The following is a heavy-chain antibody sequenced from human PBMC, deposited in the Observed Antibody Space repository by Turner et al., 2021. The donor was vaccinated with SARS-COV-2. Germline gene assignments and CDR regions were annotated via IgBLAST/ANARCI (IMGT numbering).Heavy chain of an antibody. D-gene: IGHD2-2*01. J-gene: IGHJ4*02. Sequence: QVQLQESGPGLVKPSKNLSLPCTVSGGSISSGGYYWSWIRQHPGKCLEWIGYIYYSGSTYYNPSLEFRVTISVDTSKNQFSLKLSSEMAADTSVYDCARTKGYCSSTSCYLDYWCQGTLVTVSS. CDR1: GGSISSGGYY. CDR3: ARTKGYCSSTSCYLDY. V-gene: IGHV4-31*03. CDR2: IYYSGST.